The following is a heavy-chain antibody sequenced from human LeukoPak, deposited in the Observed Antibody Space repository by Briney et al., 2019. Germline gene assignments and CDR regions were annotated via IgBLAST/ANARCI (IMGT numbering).Heavy chain of an antibody. CDR3: ARDYGDYYFDY. CDR1: GFTFSSYT. CDR2: IGASGGST. D-gene: IGHD4-17*01. J-gene: IGHJ4*02. V-gene: IGHV3-23*01. Sequence: GGSLRLSCAASGFTFSSYTMYWVRRAPGKGLEWVSTIGASGGSTYYADSVKGRFTISRDNSKNTLYPQMNSLRAEDTALYYCARDYGDYYFDYWGQGTLVTVSS.